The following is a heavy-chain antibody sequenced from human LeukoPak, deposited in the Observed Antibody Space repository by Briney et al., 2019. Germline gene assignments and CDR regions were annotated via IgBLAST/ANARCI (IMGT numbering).Heavy chain of an antibody. V-gene: IGHV3-7*01. J-gene: IGHJ4*02. CDR2: IKQDGSEK. D-gene: IGHD4-17*01. CDR1: GFTFSNYW. Sequence: GGSLRLSCAASGFTFSNYWMSWVRQAPGKGLEWVANIKQDGSEKYYVDSVKGRFTISRDNAKNSLYLQMNSLRAEDTAVYYCARDRPSTVTTLYYFDYWGQGTLVTVSS. CDR3: ARDRPSTVTTLYYFDY.